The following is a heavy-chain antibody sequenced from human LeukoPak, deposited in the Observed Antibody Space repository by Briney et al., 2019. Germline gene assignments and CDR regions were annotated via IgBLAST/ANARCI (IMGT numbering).Heavy chain of an antibody. CDR2: IYYSGST. J-gene: IGHJ5*02. V-gene: IGHV4-59*01. Sequence: SETLSHTCTVSGGSISSYYGSWVRQPPGKGLEWIGYIYYSGSTNSNPSLKSRVTISVETSKNQFSLKLSSVTAADTAVYYCVACTKRMSGSSLWFDPWGQGTLVTVSS. CDR1: GGSISSYY. D-gene: IGHD3-3*01. CDR3: VACTKRMSGSSLWFDP.